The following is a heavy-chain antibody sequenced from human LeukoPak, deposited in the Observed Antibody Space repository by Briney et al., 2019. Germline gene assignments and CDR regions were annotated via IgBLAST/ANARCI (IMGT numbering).Heavy chain of an antibody. Sequence: SETLSLTCIVSGDSIATTTYYWAWIRQSPGRGLEWIANVFNSGNTYYSPSLKGRVTLSVDTSKNQFSLQLASVTASDTAVYYCARGRGYYDSSGPRYYYYYMDVWGKGTTVTVSS. D-gene: IGHD3-22*01. V-gene: IGHV4-39*02. CDR2: VFNSGNT. CDR1: GDSIATTTYY. J-gene: IGHJ6*03. CDR3: ARGRGYYDSSGPRYYYYYMDV.